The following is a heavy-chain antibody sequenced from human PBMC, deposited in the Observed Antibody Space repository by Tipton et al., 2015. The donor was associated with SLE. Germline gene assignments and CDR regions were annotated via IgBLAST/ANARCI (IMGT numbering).Heavy chain of an antibody. Sequence: QLVQSGPEVKRPGSSVKVSCKASGGTFRDYAIHWVRQAPGQGLECMGGIIPIFDTPNYAQKFQGRITMTTDQSASTGYMELISLTSEDTAVYYCARAVWTGELLPFDLWGQGTLVTVSS. V-gene: IGHV1-69*05. CDR1: GGTFRDYA. J-gene: IGHJ4*02. CDR2: IIPIFDTP. CDR3: ARAVWTGELLPFDL. D-gene: IGHD3-10*01.